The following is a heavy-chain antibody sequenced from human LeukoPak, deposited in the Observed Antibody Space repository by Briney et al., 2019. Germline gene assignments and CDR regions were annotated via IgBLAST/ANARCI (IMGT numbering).Heavy chain of an antibody. D-gene: IGHD6-13*01. CDR1: DGSISSSSYY. CDR3: ARLLAATGAYY. V-gene: IGHV4-39*01. CDR2: IYYSGIS. J-gene: IGHJ4*02. Sequence: SETLSLTCTVSDGSISSSSYYWGWIRQPPGKGLEWIGSIYYSGISYYNSSLESRVTISIDTSKNQFSLKVSSVTAADTAVYYCARLLAATGAYYWGQGTLVTVSS.